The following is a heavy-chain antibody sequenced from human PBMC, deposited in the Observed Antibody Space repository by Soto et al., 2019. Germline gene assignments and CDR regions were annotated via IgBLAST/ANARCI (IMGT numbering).Heavy chain of an antibody. CDR2: ISYDGSNK. D-gene: IGHD6-6*01. J-gene: IGHJ6*02. V-gene: IGHV3-30*18. CDR1: GFTFSSYG. Sequence: GGSLSLSCAASGFTFSSYGMHWVRQAPGKGLEWVAVISYDGSNKYYADSVKGRFTISRDNSKNTLYLQMNSLRAEDTAVYYCAKDLAARFSYYYYYGMDVWGQGTTVTVSS. CDR3: AKDLAARFSYYYYYGMDV.